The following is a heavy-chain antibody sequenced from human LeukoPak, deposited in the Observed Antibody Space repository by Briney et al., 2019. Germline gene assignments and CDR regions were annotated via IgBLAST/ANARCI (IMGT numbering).Heavy chain of an antibody. J-gene: IGHJ4*02. D-gene: IGHD3-22*01. Sequence: SETLSLTCTISGGSVSDYYWSWIRQSPGKGLEWIGYIYHTGSTSYSPSLKSRVTISADTSKNQFSLKLSSVTAADTAVYYCARHEHYYDSSGYSTDFDYWGQGTLVTVSS. CDR3: ARHEHYYDSSGYSTDFDY. CDR1: GGSVSDYY. CDR2: IYHTGST. V-gene: IGHV4-59*08.